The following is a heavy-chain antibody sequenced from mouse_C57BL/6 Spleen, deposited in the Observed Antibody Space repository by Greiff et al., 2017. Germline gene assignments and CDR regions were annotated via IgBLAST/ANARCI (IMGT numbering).Heavy chain of an antibody. D-gene: IGHD2-4*01. CDR3: ASYDYLYYAMDY. Sequence: EVKLMESGPGLVKPSQSLSLTCSVTGYSITSGYYWNWIRQFPGNKLEWMGYISYDGSNNYNPSLKNRISITRDTSKNQFCLTLNSVTTEDTATYYCASYDYLYYAMDYWGQGTSVTVSS. CDR2: ISYDGSN. J-gene: IGHJ4*01. V-gene: IGHV3-6*01. CDR1: GYSITSGYY.